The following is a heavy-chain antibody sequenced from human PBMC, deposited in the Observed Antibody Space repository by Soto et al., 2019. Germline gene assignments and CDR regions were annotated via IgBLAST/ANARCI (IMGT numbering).Heavy chain of an antibody. CDR3: ARELLSGNDDYIWGSYQYYMDV. Sequence: EVQLVESGGGLVQPGGSLRLSCAASGFTFSSYWMSWVRQAPGKGLEWVANIKQDGSEKYYVDSVKGRFTISRDNAKNSLYLQMNSLRAEDTAVYYCARELLSGNDDYIWGSYQYYMDVWGKGTTVTVSS. CDR1: GFTFSSYW. V-gene: IGHV3-7*01. J-gene: IGHJ6*03. CDR2: IKQDGSEK. D-gene: IGHD3-16*01.